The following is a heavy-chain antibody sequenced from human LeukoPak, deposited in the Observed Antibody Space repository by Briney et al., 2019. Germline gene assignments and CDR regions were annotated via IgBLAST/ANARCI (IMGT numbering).Heavy chain of an antibody. CDR3: ARGTGVRYCSNGVCYTSDY. CDR1: GYSFTSYW. D-gene: IGHD2-8*01. Sequence: GESLKISCKGSGYSFTSYWIGWVRQMPGKGLEWMGIVYPGDSDTRYSPSFQGQVTISADKSISTAYLQWSSLKASDTAMYYCARGTGVRYCSNGVCYTSDYWGQGTLVTVSS. J-gene: IGHJ4*02. CDR2: VYPGDSDT. V-gene: IGHV5-51*01.